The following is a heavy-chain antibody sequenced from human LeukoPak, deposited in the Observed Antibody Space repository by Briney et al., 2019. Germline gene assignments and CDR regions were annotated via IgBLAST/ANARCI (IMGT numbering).Heavy chain of an antibody. CDR2: INPNSGGT. J-gene: IGHJ4*02. V-gene: IGHV1-2*02. D-gene: IGHD1-26*01. CDR3: ARDFPGHSGSYLDY. Sequence: ASVKVSCKASGYTFTGYYMHWVRQAPGQGLEWMGWINPNSGGTNYAQKFQGRVTMTRDTSISTAYMELSRLRSEDTAVYYCARDFPGHSGSYLDYWGQGTLVTVSS. CDR1: GYTFTGYY.